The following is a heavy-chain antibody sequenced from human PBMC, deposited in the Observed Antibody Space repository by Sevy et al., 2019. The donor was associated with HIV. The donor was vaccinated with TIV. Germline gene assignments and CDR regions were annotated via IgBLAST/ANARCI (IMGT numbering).Heavy chain of an antibody. CDR1: GFTFSSYG. Sequence: GGSLRLSCAASGFTFSSYGMHWVRQAPGKGLEWVALIWYDGNHNYYADSVKSRFTNSRDNANHMLYLEVCSLRADDTAADYCVRGQDYFGSDSSNLDSWGQGTLVTVSS. J-gene: IGHJ4*02. V-gene: IGHV3-33*01. D-gene: IGHD3-10*01. CDR2: IWYDGNHN. CDR3: VRGQDYFGSDSSNLDS.